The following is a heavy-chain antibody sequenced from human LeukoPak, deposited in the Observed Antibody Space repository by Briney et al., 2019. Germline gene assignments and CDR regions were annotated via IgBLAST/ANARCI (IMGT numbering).Heavy chain of an antibody. Sequence: PSETLSLTCAVSGGSISSYYWSWIRQPAGKGLEWIGRIYTSGSTNYNPSLKSRVTMSVDTSKNQFSLKLSSVTAADTAVYYCARVLASVTTEGYYYYYGMDVWGQGTTVTVSS. CDR2: IYTSGST. CDR3: ARVLASVTTEGYYYYYGMDV. J-gene: IGHJ6*02. V-gene: IGHV4-4*07. CDR1: GGSISSYY. D-gene: IGHD4-17*01.